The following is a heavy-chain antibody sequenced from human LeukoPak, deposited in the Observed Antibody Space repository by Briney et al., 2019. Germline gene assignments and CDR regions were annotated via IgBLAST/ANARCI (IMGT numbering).Heavy chain of an antibody. V-gene: IGHV3-23*01. Sequence: SGGSLRLSCAASGFTFSSYAMSWVRQAPGKGLEWVSLISASDSSTYYADSVKGRFTISRDNSKDMLYLQMNSLRAEDTAVYYCAKDRSGSTHWGQGTLVTVSS. CDR3: AKDRSGSTH. CDR1: GFTFSSYA. D-gene: IGHD1-26*01. J-gene: IGHJ4*02. CDR2: ISASDSST.